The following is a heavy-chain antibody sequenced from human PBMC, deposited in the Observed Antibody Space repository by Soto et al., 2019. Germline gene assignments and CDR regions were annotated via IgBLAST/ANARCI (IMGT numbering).Heavy chain of an antibody. V-gene: IGHV3-48*01. J-gene: IGHJ4*02. D-gene: IGHD6-6*01. Sequence: GGSLRLSCAASGFPFSSYSMNWVRQAPGKGLEWVSYISSSSSTIYYADSVKGRFTISRDNAKNSLYLQMNSLRAEDTAVYYCARDMAYSSSSLPSFLPCPDYWGQGTLVTVSS. CDR2: ISSSSSTI. CDR1: GFPFSSYS. CDR3: ARDMAYSSSSLPSFLPCPDY.